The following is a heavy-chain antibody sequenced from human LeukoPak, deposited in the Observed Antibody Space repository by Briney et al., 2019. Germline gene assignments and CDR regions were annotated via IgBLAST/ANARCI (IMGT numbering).Heavy chain of an antibody. CDR3: ARDPPVGVRDAFDI. CDR2: IYRGGST. CDR1: GLTVSSNY. Sequence: GGSLRLSCVASGLTVSSNYMSWVRQAPGKGLEWVSVIYRGGSTKYADSVKGRFTISRDDSKNTVFLQVNSLRAEDTAVYYCARDPPVGVRDAFDIWGQGTMVTVSS. J-gene: IGHJ3*02. D-gene: IGHD2-8*01. V-gene: IGHV3-66*01.